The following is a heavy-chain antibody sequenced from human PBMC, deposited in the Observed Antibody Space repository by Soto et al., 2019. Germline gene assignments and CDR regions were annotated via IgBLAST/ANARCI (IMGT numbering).Heavy chain of an antibody. D-gene: IGHD4-17*01. CDR2: INHSGST. CDR1: GGSFSGYY. J-gene: IGHJ4*02. V-gene: IGHV4-34*01. CDR3: ARVRYGDYDFDY. Sequence: SETLSLTCAVYGGSFSGYYWSWIRQPPGKGLEWIGEINHSGSTNYNPSLKSRVTISVDTSKNQFSLKLSSVTAADTAVYYCARVRYGDYDFDYWGQGTLVTVSS.